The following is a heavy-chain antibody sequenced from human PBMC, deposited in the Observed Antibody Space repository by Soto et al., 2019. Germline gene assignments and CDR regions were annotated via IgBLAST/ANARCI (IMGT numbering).Heavy chain of an antibody. Sequence: PGGSLRLSCAASGFTFSSYAMHWVRQAPGKGLEWVAVISYDGSNKYYADSEKGRFTISRDNSKNTLYLQMNSLRAEDTAVYYCAREGSSGWFDYWGQGTLVTVSS. D-gene: IGHD6-19*01. CDR3: AREGSSGWFDY. CDR2: ISYDGSNK. J-gene: IGHJ4*02. V-gene: IGHV3-30-3*01. CDR1: GFTFSSYA.